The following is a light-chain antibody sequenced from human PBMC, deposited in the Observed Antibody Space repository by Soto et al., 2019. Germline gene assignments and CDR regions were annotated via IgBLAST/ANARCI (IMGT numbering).Light chain of an antibody. CDR3: KQYNNYWP. J-gene: IGKJ1*01. CDR2: KAS. V-gene: IGKV1-5*03. Sequence: DIQMTQSPSTLSASVGDGVTITCRASQSISDWLAWYQQRPGKAPKLLIYKASNLQNGVPSRFSGSGSGTEFSLTITSRQPDDFATYYCKQYNNYWPSAQGTKVKNK. CDR1: QSISDW.